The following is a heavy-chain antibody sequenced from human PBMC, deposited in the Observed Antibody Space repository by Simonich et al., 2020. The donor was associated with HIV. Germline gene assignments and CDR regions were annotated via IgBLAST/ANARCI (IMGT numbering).Heavy chain of an antibody. CDR1: GYSISSGYY. Sequence: QVQLQESGPGLVKPSETLSLTCAVSGYSISSGYYWGWIRQPPGKGLEWIGSIYHSGSTYYKPSLKSRVTISVDTSKNQFSLKLSSVTAADTAVYYCASGYYYDSSGYPWYYYGMDVWGQGTTVTVSS. J-gene: IGHJ6*02. CDR3: ASGYYYDSSGYPWYYYGMDV. CDR2: IYHSGST. D-gene: IGHD3-22*01. V-gene: IGHV4-38-2*01.